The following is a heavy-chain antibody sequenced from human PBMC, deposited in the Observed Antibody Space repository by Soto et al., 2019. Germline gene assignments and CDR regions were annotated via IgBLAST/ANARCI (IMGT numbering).Heavy chain of an antibody. D-gene: IGHD3-3*01. V-gene: IGHV3-7*05. J-gene: IGHJ4*02. Sequence: PGGSLRLSCAASGFTFSSYWMSWVRQAPGKGLEWVANIKQDGSEKYYVDSVKGRFTISRDNAKNSLYLQMNSLRAEDTALYYCAKAGFWSGYYSLVDYWGQGTLVTVSS. CDR2: IKQDGSEK. CDR1: GFTFSSYW. CDR3: AKAGFWSGYYSLVDY.